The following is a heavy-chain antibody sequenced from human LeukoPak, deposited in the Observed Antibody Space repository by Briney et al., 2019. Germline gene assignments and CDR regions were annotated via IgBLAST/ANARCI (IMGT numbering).Heavy chain of an antibody. Sequence: GASVKVSCKASGYTFTGYNIHWVRQAPGRGLEWMGWIIPNSGAAGYAQKFQGRVTMTRDTSINTAYMELSRLRSDDTALYFCARTKIGDPFDYWGQGTLVTVSS. V-gene: IGHV1-2*02. CDR2: IIPNSGAA. D-gene: IGHD3-16*01. CDR3: ARTKIGDPFDY. J-gene: IGHJ4*02. CDR1: GYTFTGYN.